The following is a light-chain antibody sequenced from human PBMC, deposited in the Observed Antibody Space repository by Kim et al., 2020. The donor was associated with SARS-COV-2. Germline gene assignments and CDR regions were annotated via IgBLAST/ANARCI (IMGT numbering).Light chain of an antibody. V-gene: IGLV3-1*01. CDR1: KLGDKY. Sequence: YELTQPPSVSVSPGQTASITCSGDKLGDKYACWYQQKPGQSPVLVIYQDSKRPSGIPERFSGSNSGNTATLTISGTQAMDEADYYCQAWDSSTAGVFGTGTKVTVL. J-gene: IGLJ1*01. CDR2: QDS. CDR3: QAWDSSTAGV.